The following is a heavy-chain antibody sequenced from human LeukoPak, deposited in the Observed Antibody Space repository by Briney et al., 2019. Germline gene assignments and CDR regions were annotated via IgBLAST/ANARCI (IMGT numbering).Heavy chain of an antibody. J-gene: IGHJ4*02. CDR2: SWDGVTT. CDR1: GFSFVDYT. Sequence: GGSLRLSCAASGFSFVDYTMHWVRQTPGKGLEWVSVSWDGVTTYYADSVRGRFTISRDNSKNSLYLQMNSLRTEDTALYYCAKDSHPGSGSYYKGNFDYWGQGTLVTVSS. D-gene: IGHD3-10*01. V-gene: IGHV3-43*01. CDR3: AKDSHPGSGSYYKGNFDY.